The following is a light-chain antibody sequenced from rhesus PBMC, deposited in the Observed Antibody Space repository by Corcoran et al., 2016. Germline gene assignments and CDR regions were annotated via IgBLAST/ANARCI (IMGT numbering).Light chain of an antibody. CDR3: QHSYSTRT. CDR1: ANVNNY. J-gene: IGKJ1*01. V-gene: IGKV1-74*01. Sequence: DIQMTQSPSSLSASVGDRVTITCRTSANVNNYLNWYQQKPGKAPKLLIYKASTLQSGVPSRFSGSGSGTDHIFTISRLQSEDVATYYCQHSYSTRTFGRGTKVEIK. CDR2: KAS.